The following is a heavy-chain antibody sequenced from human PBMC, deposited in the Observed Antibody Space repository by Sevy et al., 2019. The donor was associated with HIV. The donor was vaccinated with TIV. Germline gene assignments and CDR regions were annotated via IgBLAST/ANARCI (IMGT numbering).Heavy chain of an antibody. CDR1: GFPFNDHA. V-gene: IGHV3-9*01. Sequence: GGSLRLSCAASGFPFNDHAMHWVRLVPGKGLEWVSGISWNSRDIGYAESGKGGFTISRDKTRQFVYLEMHSFRPEDTALYYCAKVIYRGCDGVNCYSYYYYFYGLDVWGQGTTVTVSS. D-gene: IGHD2-21*01. J-gene: IGHJ6*02. CDR3: AKVIYRGCDGVNCYSYYYYFYGLDV. CDR2: ISWNSRDI.